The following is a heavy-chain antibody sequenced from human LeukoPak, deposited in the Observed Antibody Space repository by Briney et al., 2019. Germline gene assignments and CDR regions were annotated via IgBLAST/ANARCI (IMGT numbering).Heavy chain of an antibody. J-gene: IGHJ4*02. V-gene: IGHV3-21*01. CDR3: ARDYFERSGYS. D-gene: IGHD3-22*01. CDR1: GFTFSNYE. Sequence: PGGSLRLSCAASGFTFSNYEMNWVRQAPGKGLEWVSSISGSGSFTYYIDSVKGRFTISRDNAKNSLYMQMNSLRAEDTAVYYCARDYFERSGYSWGQGTLVTVSS. CDR2: ISGSGSFT.